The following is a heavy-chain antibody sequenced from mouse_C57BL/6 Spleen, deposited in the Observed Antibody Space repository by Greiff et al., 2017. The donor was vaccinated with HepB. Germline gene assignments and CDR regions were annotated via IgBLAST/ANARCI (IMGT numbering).Heavy chain of an antibody. J-gene: IGHJ4*01. D-gene: IGHD2-10*01. V-gene: IGHV1-20*01. Sequence: EVKLVESGPELVKPGDSVKISCKASGYSFTGYFMNWVMQSHGKSLEWIGRINPYNGDTFYNQKFKGKATLTVDKSSSTAHMELRSLTSEDSAVYYCARREGTYYGNYDAMDYWGQGTSVTVSS. CDR2: INPYNGDT. CDR3: ARREGTYYGNYDAMDY. CDR1: GYSFTGYF.